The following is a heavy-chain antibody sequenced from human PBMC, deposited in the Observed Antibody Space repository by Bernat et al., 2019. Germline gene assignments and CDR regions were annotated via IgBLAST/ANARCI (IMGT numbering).Heavy chain of an antibody. Sequence: EVQLVESGGGLVQPGGSLRLSCAAFGFTFSNYEMNWVRQAPGKGLEWVSYIGSSGITIYYTESVKGRFTISRDNAKNSLYLQMNSLRAEDTAVYYCAVITMAQGVGTFPDYWGQGTLVSVSS. CDR1: GFTFSNYE. CDR2: IGSSGITI. J-gene: IGHJ4*02. CDR3: AVITMAQGVGTFPDY. V-gene: IGHV3-48*03. D-gene: IGHD3-10*01.